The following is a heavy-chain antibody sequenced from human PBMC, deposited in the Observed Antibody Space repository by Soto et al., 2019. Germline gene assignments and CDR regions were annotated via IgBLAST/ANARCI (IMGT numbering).Heavy chain of an antibody. V-gene: IGHV4-59*12. J-gene: IGHJ4*02. Sequence: SETLSLTCTVSGGSISSYYWSWIRQPPGKGLEWIGYIYYSGSTNYNPSLKSRVTISVDASKNQFSLRLSSLTAADTAVYYCARSMHYSDGSNYSPFDYWGQGTLVTVSS. CDR1: GGSISSYY. CDR2: IYYSGST. CDR3: ARSMHYSDGSNYSPFDY. D-gene: IGHD3-22*01.